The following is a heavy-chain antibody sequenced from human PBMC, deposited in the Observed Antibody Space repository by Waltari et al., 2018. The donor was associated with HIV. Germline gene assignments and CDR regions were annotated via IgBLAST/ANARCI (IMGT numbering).Heavy chain of an antibody. CDR3: ARGPLTTPRGYFDS. CDR1: GYTFTSYD. D-gene: IGHD4-17*01. J-gene: IGHJ4*02. Sequence: QVQLVQSGAEVKKPGASVKVSCKASGYTFTSYDINWVRQATGQGPEWVGWMNPNSGNTGYAQRVQGRVTMTRNTSISTAYMELSSLRSEDTAVYYCARGPLTTPRGYFDSWGQGTLVTVSS. CDR2: MNPNSGNT. V-gene: IGHV1-8*02.